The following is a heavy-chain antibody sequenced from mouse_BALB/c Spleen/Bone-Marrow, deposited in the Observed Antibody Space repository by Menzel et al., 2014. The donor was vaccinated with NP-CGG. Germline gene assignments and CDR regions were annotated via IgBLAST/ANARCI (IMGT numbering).Heavy chain of an antibody. CDR2: IYLGNSDT. D-gene: IGHD3-1*01. V-gene: IGHV1-5*01. CDR3: TTLARSDFDY. CDR1: GYTFSNYW. Sequence: EGKLKQSGTVLARPGAAVKMSCKASGYTFSNYWMHWVKQRPGQGLEWIGTIYLGNSDTTYNQKFKGKAKLTAVTSTSTAYMELSSLTNEDSAVYYCTTLARSDFDYWGQGTTLTVSS. J-gene: IGHJ2*01.